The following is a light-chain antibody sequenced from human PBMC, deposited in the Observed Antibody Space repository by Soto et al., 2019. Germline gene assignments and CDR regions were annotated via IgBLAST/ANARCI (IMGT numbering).Light chain of an antibody. CDR3: QQYSSYSWT. Sequence: DLQMTQSPSILSASVGDRVTITCRASQSISSWLAWYQQKPGKAPKFLIYDASSLESGVPSRFSGSGSGTEFTLTISSLQPDDFATYYCQQYSSYSWTFGQGTKVEIK. V-gene: IGKV1-5*01. CDR1: QSISSW. J-gene: IGKJ1*01. CDR2: DAS.